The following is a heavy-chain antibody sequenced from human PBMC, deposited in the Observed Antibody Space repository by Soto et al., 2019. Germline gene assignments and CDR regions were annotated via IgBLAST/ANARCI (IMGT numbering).Heavy chain of an antibody. D-gene: IGHD4-17*01. CDR2: ISGSGAST. CDR3: AKGITTVTTRDY. J-gene: IGHJ4*02. Sequence: EVQLLESGGGLVQPGGSLRLSCAASGFTFSSYVMSWVRQAPGKGLEWVSAISGSGASTFYADSVKGRFTISRDNSKNTLYLQMNSLTAEDTAVYYCAKGITTVTTRDYWGQGTLVTVSS. CDR1: GFTFSSYV. V-gene: IGHV3-23*01.